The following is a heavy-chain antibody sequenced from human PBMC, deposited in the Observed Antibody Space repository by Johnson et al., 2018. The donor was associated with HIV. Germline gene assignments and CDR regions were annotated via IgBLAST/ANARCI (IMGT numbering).Heavy chain of an antibody. V-gene: IGHV3-7*03. CDR2: INQGGSEK. J-gene: IGHJ3*02. D-gene: IGHD3-22*01. CDR1: GFTFSSYW. CDR3: ARVIGYDSSGKAFDI. Sequence: VQLVESGGGLVQPGGSLRLSCAASGFTFSSYWMTWVRQAPGRGLEWVANINQGGSEKYYVDSVKGRFTISRDNAKNSLHLQMNSLRAEDTALYYCARVIGYDSSGKAFDIWGRGTMVTVSS.